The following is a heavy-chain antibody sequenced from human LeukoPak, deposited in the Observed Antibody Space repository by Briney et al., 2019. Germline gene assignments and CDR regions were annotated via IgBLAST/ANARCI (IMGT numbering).Heavy chain of an antibody. Sequence: SVKVSCKASGYTFTGYYMHWVRQAPGQGLEWMGWINPNSGGTNYAQKFQGWVTMTRDTSISTAYMELSRLRSDDTAVYYCARAGFYYYDSSGYYPNWGQGTLVTVSS. CDR3: ARAGFYYYDSSGYYPN. CDR1: GYTFTGYY. CDR2: INPNSGGT. V-gene: IGHV1-2*04. D-gene: IGHD3-22*01. J-gene: IGHJ4*02.